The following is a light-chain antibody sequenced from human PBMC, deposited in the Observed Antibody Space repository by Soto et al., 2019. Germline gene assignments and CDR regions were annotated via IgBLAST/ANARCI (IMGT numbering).Light chain of an antibody. Sequence: DIQMTQSTSSLSASVGDRVTITCRASQSISSYLNWYQQKPGKAPKLLIYAASSLQSGVPSRFSGSGSGTDFTLTISSLQPEDFATYYCQQSYSTPITFGQGTLLEI. CDR3: QQSYSTPIT. CDR2: AAS. CDR1: QSISSY. J-gene: IGKJ5*01. V-gene: IGKV1-39*01.